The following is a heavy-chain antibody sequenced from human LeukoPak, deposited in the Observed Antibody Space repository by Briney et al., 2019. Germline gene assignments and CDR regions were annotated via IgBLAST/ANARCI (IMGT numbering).Heavy chain of an antibody. CDR3: AKDSARGKGGGVLLRN. CDR2: VDSSGTT. J-gene: IGHJ4*02. D-gene: IGHD3-10*01. CDR1: GDSIDYYR. V-gene: IGHV4-59*01. Sequence: SETLSLTCTVSGDSIDYYRWSWIRQPPGKGLEWIVYVDSSGTTKFNPSLKNRVTISLDTSKNQFFLKVTSVTAADTAVYYCAKDSARGKGGGVLLRNWGQGTLVTVSS.